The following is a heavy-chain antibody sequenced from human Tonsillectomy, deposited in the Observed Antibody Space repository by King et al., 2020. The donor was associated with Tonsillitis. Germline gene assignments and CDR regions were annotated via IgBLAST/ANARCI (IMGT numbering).Heavy chain of an antibody. D-gene: IGHD2-15*01. V-gene: IGHV4-59*01. CDR2: IYYSGST. CDR3: ARGRSRVDSPDY. J-gene: IGHJ4*02. Sequence: QLQESGPGVVKPSETLSLTCTVSGGSISSYYWSWIRQPPGKGLEWIGHIYYSGSTNYNPSLKSRVTISVDTSKNQTSLKLRSVSAADTAVYYCARGRSRVDSPDYWGQGTLVTVSS. CDR1: GGSISSYY.